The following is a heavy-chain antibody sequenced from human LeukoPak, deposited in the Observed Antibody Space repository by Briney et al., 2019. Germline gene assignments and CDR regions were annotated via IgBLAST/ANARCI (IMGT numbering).Heavy chain of an antibody. CDR3: ARELLLGSTFFDP. J-gene: IGHJ5*02. CDR2: IFYRGNT. V-gene: IGHV4-59*11. CDR1: GGSISSHY. D-gene: IGHD2-21*02. Sequence: PSETLSLTCTVSGGSISSHYWSWIRQSPGKGLEWMGYIFYRGNTNYNPSLKSRLTISVDTSKNQFSLNLRSVTAADTAVYYCARELLLGSTFFDPWGQGILVTVSS.